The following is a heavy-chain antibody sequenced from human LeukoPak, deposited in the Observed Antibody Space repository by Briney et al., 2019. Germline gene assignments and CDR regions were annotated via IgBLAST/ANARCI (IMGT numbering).Heavy chain of an antibody. V-gene: IGHV4-34*01. CDR2: INHSGST. CDR3: ARVSWGFYGPIIDY. CDR1: GGSFGGYY. D-gene: IGHD7-27*01. Sequence: SETLSLTCAVYGGSFGGYYWSWIRQPPGKGLEWIGEINHSGSTNYNPSLKSRVTISVDTSKNQFSLKLSSVTAADTAVYYCARVSWGFYGPIIDYWGQGTLVTVSS. J-gene: IGHJ4*02.